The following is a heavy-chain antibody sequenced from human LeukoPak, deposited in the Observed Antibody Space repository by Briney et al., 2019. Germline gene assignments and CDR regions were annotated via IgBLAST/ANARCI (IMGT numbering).Heavy chain of an antibody. CDR3: AREGASGWYPGYYYYMDV. V-gene: IGHV1-8*03. CDR2: MNPNSGNT. J-gene: IGHJ6*03. CDR1: GYTFTSYD. Sequence: GASVKVSCKASGYTFTSYDINWVRQATGQGLEWMGLMNPNSGNTGYAQKFQGRVTITRNTSISTAYMELCSLRSEDTAVYYCAREGASGWYPGYYYYMDVWGKGTTVTVSS. D-gene: IGHD6-19*01.